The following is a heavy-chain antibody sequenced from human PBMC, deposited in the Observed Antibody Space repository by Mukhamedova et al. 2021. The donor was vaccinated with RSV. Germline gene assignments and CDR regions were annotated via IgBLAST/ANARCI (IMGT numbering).Heavy chain of an antibody. Sequence: VRQAPGKGLEWVSYIRSTLDTIYYADSVKGRFTISRDNARNSLYLQMNNLRDEDTAVYYCVRDSDALDLWGRGTLVTVSS. CDR2: IRSTLDTI. CDR3: VRDSDALDL. V-gene: IGHV3-48*02. J-gene: IGHJ5*02.